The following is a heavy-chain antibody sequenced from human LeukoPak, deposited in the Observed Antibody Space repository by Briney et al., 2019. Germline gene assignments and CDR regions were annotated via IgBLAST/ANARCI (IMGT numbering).Heavy chain of an antibody. J-gene: IGHJ6*03. Sequence: ASVKVSCKASGYTFTGYYMHWVRQAPGQGLEWMGWINPNSGGTNYAQKFQGRVTMTRDTSISTAYMELSRLRSDDTAVYYCASAMVRGGQYYYYYYMDVWGKGTTVTVSS. CDR3: ASAMVRGGQYYYYYYMDV. V-gene: IGHV1-2*02. D-gene: IGHD3-10*01. CDR1: GYTFTGYY. CDR2: INPNSGGT.